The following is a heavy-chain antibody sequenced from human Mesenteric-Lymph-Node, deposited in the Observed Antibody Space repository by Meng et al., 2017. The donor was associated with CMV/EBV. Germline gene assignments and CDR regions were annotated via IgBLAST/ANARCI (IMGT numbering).Heavy chain of an antibody. D-gene: IGHD2-2*01. CDR3: ARSLGYCSSTNCVGSFFDY. J-gene: IGHJ4*02. Sequence: SETLSLTCTVSGGSISSYYWSWIRQPPGKGLEWIEYIYYSGSTNYNPSLKSRVTISVDTSKKHFSLRLSSVSAADTAVYYCARSLGYCSSTNCVGSFFDYWGQGTVVTVSS. CDR2: IYYSGST. V-gene: IGHV4-59*01. CDR1: GGSISSYY.